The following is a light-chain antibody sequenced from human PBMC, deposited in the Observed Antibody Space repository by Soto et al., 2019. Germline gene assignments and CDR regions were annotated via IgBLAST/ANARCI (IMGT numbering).Light chain of an antibody. Sequence: QSALTQPPSASGSPGQSVTISCTGSSNDLGDYNYVSWYQHHPGKAPKLIIYEVRERPSGVPDRFSASKSGNTASLTVSGLQAEDEADYYCSSYGGSNNLLFGGGTQLTVL. CDR2: EVR. CDR1: SNDLGDYNY. V-gene: IGLV2-8*01. J-gene: IGLJ2*01. CDR3: SSYGGSNNLL.